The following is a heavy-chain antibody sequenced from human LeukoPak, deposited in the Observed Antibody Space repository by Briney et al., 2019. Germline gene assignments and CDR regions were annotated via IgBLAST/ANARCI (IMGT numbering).Heavy chain of an antibody. Sequence: PGGSLRLSCAASGFTFSSYAMSWVRQAPGKGLEWVSAISGSGGSTYYADSVKGRFTISRDNSKNTLYLQMNSPRAEHTAVYYCANLPPQIAVAGTLDYWGQGTLVTVSS. CDR3: ANLPPQIAVAGTLDY. CDR2: ISGSGGST. CDR1: GFTFSSYA. J-gene: IGHJ4*02. V-gene: IGHV3-23*01. D-gene: IGHD6-19*01.